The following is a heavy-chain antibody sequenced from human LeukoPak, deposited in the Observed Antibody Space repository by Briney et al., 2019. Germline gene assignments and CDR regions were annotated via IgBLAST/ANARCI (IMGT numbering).Heavy chain of an antibody. CDR2: ISAYNGNT. V-gene: IGHV1-18*01. Sequence: ASVKVSCKASGYTFTSYGISWVRQAPGQGLEWMGWISAYNGNTNYAQKLQGRVTMTTDTSTSTAYMELRSLRSDDTAVYYCALAEDTAKANSPFDYWGQGTLVTVSS. J-gene: IGHJ4*02. CDR3: ALAEDTAKANSPFDY. D-gene: IGHD5-18*01. CDR1: GYTFTSYG.